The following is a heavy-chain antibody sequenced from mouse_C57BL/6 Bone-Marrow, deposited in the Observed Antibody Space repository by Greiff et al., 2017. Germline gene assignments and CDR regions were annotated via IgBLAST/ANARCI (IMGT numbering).Heavy chain of an antibody. CDR3: ARWSYGNYPYYFDD. Sequence: QVQLKQPGAELVKPGASVKMSCKASGYTFTSYWITWVKQRPGQGLEWIGDIYPGSGSTNYNEKFKSKATLTVDTSSSTAYMQLSSLTSEDAAVYYCARWSYGNYPYYFDDWGQGTTLTVSS. CDR2: IYPGSGST. D-gene: IGHD2-1*01. V-gene: IGHV1-55*01. CDR1: GYTFTSYW. J-gene: IGHJ2*01.